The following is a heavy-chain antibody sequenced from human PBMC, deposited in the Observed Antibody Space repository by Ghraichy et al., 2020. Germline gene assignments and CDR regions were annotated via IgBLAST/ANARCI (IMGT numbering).Heavy chain of an antibody. CDR2: INTDNGNT. V-gene: IGHV1-18*01. Sequence: SVKVSCKASGYTFTSYGITWVRQAPGQGLEWMGWINTDNGNTNYAQQLQDRVTLTTDTSTTTAYMELRSLRSDDTAVYYCARELFGYSTGWAFDYWGQGTLVTVSS. J-gene: IGHJ4*02. D-gene: IGHD6-19*01. CDR1: GYTFTSYG. CDR3: ARELFGYSTGWAFDY.